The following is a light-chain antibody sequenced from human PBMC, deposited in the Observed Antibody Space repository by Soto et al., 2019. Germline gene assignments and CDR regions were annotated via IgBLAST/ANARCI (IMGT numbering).Light chain of an antibody. CDR1: SSDVGSYNY. CDR2: DVS. J-gene: IGLJ1*01. V-gene: IGLV2-14*03. CDR3: SSYTGSNTLYV. Sequence: QSALTQPASVSGSPGQSITISCTGTSSDVGSYNYVSWYLQHPGKAPKLMIYDVSNRPSGVSNRFSGSKSGNTAFLTISGLQAQDEAYYYCSSYTGSNTLYVFGTGTKLTVL.